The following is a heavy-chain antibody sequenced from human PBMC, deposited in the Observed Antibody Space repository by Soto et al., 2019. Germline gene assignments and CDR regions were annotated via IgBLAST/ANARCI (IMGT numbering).Heavy chain of an antibody. V-gene: IGHV3-66*01. D-gene: IGHD3-22*01. CDR1: GFTVSSNY. CDR3: ARDRGPSSGYYPYWFDP. CDR2: IYSGGST. Sequence: PGGSLRLSCAASGFTVSSNYMSWVRQAPGKGLEWVSVIYSGGSTYYADSVKGRFTISRDNSKNTVYLQMNSLRAEDTAVYYCARDRGPSSGYYPYWFDPWGQGTLVTVSS. J-gene: IGHJ5*02.